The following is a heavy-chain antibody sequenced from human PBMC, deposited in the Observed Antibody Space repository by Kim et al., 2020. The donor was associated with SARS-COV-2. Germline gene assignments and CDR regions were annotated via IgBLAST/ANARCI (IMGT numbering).Heavy chain of an antibody. CDR3: ARAGCSGGSCYGNWFDP. J-gene: IGHJ5*02. V-gene: IGHV4-31*03. D-gene: IGHD2-15*01. Sequence: SETLSLTCTVSGGSISSGGYYWSWIRQHPGKGLEWIGYIYYSGSTYYNPSLKSRVTISVDTSKNQFSLKLSSVTAADTAVYYCARAGCSGGSCYGNWFDPWGQGTLVTVSS. CDR1: GGSISSGGYY. CDR2: IYYSGST.